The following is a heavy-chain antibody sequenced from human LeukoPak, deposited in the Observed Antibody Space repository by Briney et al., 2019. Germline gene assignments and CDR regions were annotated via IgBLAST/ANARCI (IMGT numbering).Heavy chain of an antibody. CDR2: ISGSGGST. Sequence: PGGSLRLSCAASGFTFRSYAMSWVRQAPGKGLEWVSVISGSGGSTYYADSVKGRFTISRDNSKNTLYLQMNSLRAEDTAVYYCAKESVDPHYYMDVWGKGTTVTVSS. CDR1: GFTFRSYA. D-gene: IGHD3/OR15-3a*01. V-gene: IGHV3-23*01. CDR3: AKESVDPHYYMDV. J-gene: IGHJ6*03.